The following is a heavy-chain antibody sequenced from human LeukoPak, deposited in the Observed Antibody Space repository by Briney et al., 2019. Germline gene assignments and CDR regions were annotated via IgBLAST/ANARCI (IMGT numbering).Heavy chain of an antibody. CDR1: GFTFSSFA. D-gene: IGHD3-10*01. CDR2: ISYDGSKK. J-gene: IGHJ6*02. CDR3: ARDSPGGISYYYGMDV. Sequence: GGSLRLSCAASGFTFSSFAVRWVRQVPGKGLEWVAVISYDGSKKYYADSVKGRFTISRDDSKNTLYLQMNSLRAEDTAVYYCARDSPGGISYYYGMDVWGQGTTVTVSS. V-gene: IGHV3-30*04.